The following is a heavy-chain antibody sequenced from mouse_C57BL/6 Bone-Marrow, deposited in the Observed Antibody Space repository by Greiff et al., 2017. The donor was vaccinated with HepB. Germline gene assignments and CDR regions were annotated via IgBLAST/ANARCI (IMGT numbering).Heavy chain of an antibody. CDR2: IYYSGTI. J-gene: IGHJ1*03. CDR3: ARERLRHWYFDV. D-gene: IGHD1-2*01. CDR1: GISITTGNYR. V-gene: IGHV3-5*01. Sequence: VQLKQSGPGLVKPSQTVFLTCTVTGISITTGNYRWSWIRQFPGNKLEWIGYIYYSGTITYNPSLTSRTTITRDTPKNQFFLEMNSLTAEDTATYYCARERLRHWYFDVWGTGTTVTVSS.